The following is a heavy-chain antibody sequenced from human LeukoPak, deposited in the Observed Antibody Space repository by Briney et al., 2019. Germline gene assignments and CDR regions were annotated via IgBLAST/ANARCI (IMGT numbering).Heavy chain of an antibody. V-gene: IGHV4-4*02. J-gene: IGHJ4*02. D-gene: IGHD6-13*01. CDR3: ARSAFLVTAPGLYYFDY. Sequence: PSETLSHTCTVSLDSTTSNFWSWVRQPPGKGLEWIGEIHRSGSPNYNPSLQSRVTISIDRSRNQIALELSSVTAADTAVYYCARSAFLVTAPGLYYFDYWGQGTLVAVSS. CDR2: IHRSGSP. CDR1: LDSTTSNF.